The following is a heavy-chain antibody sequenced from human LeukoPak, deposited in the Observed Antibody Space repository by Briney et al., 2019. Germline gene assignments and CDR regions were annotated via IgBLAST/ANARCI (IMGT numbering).Heavy chain of an antibody. D-gene: IGHD1-14*01. CDR2: INADGSTT. J-gene: IGHJ3*01. V-gene: IGHV3-74*01. CDR1: GFSFGNSW. CDR3: IVVVEPPDSDGFDV. Sequence: GGSLRLACAASGFSFGNSWVHWVRHAPGKGLVWVSLINADGSTTSYADSVKGRFTISRDNATNTLSLEMNSLPIEDTAVYYCIVVVEPPDSDGFDVWGQGTMITVSS.